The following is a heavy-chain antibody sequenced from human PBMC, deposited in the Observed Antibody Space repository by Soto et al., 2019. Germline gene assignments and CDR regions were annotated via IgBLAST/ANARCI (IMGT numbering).Heavy chain of an antibody. D-gene: IGHD3-10*01. CDR2: ISGSGGST. Sequence: PGGSLRLSCAASGFTFSSYAMSWVRQAPGKGLEWVSAISGSGGSTYYADSVKGRFTISRDNSKNTLYLQMNSLRAEDTAVYYSANHSTTGSMDHLDYWGQGTLVTVS. CDR1: GFTFSSYA. CDR3: ANHSTTGSMDHLDY. J-gene: IGHJ4*02. V-gene: IGHV3-23*01.